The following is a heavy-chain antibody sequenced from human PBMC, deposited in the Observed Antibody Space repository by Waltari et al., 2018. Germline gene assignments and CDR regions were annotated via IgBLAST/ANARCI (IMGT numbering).Heavy chain of an antibody. CDR3: AIRRCSVTNCYMRNWFDP. D-gene: IGHD2-2*02. J-gene: IGHJ5*02. CDR2: IIPSFGTA. CDR1: GGTFSSYA. Sequence: QVQLVQSGAEVKKPGSSVKVSCKASGGTFSSYAISWVRQAPGQGLEWMGGIIPSFGTANYAQKFQGRVTITADESTSTAYMELSSLRSEDTAVYYCAIRRCSVTNCYMRNWFDPWGQGILVTVSS. V-gene: IGHV1-69*01.